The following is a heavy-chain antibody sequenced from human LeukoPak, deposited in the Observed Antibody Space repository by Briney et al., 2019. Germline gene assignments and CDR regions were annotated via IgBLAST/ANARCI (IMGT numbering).Heavy chain of an antibody. CDR1: GFTFSSYK. D-gene: IGHD2-15*01. CDR2: ISSSSSTI. J-gene: IGHJ6*02. CDR3: AKIGRSGGSYYYGMDV. Sequence: GGSLRLSCAVSGFTFSSYKMNWVRQAPGKGLEWVSAISSSSSTIYYADSVKGRFIISRDDAKNSLYLQMNSLRAEDTALYYCAKIGRSGGSYYYGMDVWGQGTTVTVS. V-gene: IGHV3-48*01.